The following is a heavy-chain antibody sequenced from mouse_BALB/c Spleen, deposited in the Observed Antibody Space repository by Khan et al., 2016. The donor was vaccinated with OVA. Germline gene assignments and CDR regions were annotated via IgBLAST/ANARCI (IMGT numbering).Heavy chain of an antibody. Sequence: MQEVQSGPELKKPGETVRISCKASGYTFTTAGMQWVQKMPGKGLKWIGWINTHSGVPKYAEDFKGRFAFSLETSASTVYLQITNLKNEDMATYFCARGGAAFYRNDGGAMDYWGQGTSVTVAS. D-gene: IGHD2-14*01. CDR2: INTHSGVP. J-gene: IGHJ4*01. V-gene: IGHV9-4*02. CDR3: ARGGAAFYRNDGGAMDY. CDR1: GYTFTTAG.